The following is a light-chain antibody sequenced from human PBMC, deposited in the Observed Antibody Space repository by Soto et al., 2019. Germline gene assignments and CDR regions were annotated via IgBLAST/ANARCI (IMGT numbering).Light chain of an antibody. CDR2: GAS. CDR1: QSVSRNY. CDR3: QQYCTSAPYT. J-gene: IGKJ2*01. V-gene: IGKV3-20*01. Sequence: EIVLTQSPGTLSLSPGERATLSCRASQSVSRNYLAWYQQKSGQAPRLLIYGASSRASDIPDRFSGSGSGTDFTLTISRLEPEDFAVYYCQQYCTSAPYTFGQGTKLEIK.